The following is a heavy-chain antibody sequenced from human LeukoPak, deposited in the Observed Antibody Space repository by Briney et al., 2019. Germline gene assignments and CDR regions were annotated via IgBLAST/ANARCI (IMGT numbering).Heavy chain of an antibody. CDR1: GGSISSYY. J-gene: IGHJ4*02. V-gene: IGHV4-59*08. CDR3: ARRSAEAGYFDY. D-gene: IGHD6-19*01. CDR2: IYYSGST. Sequence: SETLSLTCTVSGGSISSYYWSWIRQPPGKGLEWIGYIYYSGSTNYNPSLKSRVTISVDTSKNQFSLKLSSVTAADTAVYYCARRSAEAGYFDYWGQGTLVTVSS.